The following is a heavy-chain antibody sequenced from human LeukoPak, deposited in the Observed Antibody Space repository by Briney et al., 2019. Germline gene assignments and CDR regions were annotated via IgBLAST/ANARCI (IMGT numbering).Heavy chain of an antibody. V-gene: IGHV3-64*02. J-gene: IGHJ4*02. D-gene: IGHD6-13*01. Sequence: PGGSLRLSCAASGFTFSSYAMHWVRQAPGKGLEYVSAISSNGGSTYYADSVKGRFTISRDNSKNTLYLQMGSLRAEDMAVYYCARENSSSWHLDYWGQGTLVTVSS. CDR2: ISSNGGST. CDR1: GFTFSSYA. CDR3: ARENSSSWHLDY.